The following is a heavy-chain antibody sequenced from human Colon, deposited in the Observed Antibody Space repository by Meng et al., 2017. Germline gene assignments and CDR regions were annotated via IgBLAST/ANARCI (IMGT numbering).Heavy chain of an antibody. D-gene: IGHD3-3*01. CDR3: ARGFWKSGFDS. Sequence: QVQFQRQGPGLVHPPQTLSPTCATSGDNVPRSNTAWNGIRQSPSRGLEWLGRTYYTSKWNNDYAVSVRSRITINADTSKSQSSLHLNSVTPEDTAVYYCARGFWKSGFDSWGQGTLVTVSS. V-gene: IGHV6-1*01. CDR1: GDNVPRSNTA. CDR2: TYYTSKWNN. J-gene: IGHJ5*02.